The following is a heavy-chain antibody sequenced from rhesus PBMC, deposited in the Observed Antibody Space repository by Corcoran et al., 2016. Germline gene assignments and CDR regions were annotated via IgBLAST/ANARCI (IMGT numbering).Heavy chain of an antibody. Sequence: QVQLKESGPGLVTPSETLSLTCAVSGGSISSGYGWGWLRQPPGKGLEGIVPIYSSTGTPYYDPSLKSRVTISKDTSKNQFSLKLSSVTAADTAVYYCARTLIAAAGTKFDYWGQGVLVTVSS. J-gene: IGHJ4*01. D-gene: IGHD6-25*01. CDR1: GGSISSGYG. V-gene: IGHV4S7*01. CDR3: ARTLIAAAGTKFDY. CDR2: IYSSTGTP.